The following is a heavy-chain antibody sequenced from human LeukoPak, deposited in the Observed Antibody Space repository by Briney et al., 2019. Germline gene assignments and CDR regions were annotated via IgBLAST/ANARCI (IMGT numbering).Heavy chain of an antibody. CDR1: GFPFSSYA. CDR3: ATKWEPFYY. V-gene: IGHV3-23*01. J-gene: IGHJ4*02. D-gene: IGHD1-26*01. CDR2: IVGSGGST. Sequence: PGGSLRHSCAASGFPFSSYAMSSVRQAPAKGLEWVSVIVGSGGSTYYADSVKGRFTISRDNSKNTLYLQMNSLRAEDTSVYYCATKWEPFYYWGQGTLVPVSS.